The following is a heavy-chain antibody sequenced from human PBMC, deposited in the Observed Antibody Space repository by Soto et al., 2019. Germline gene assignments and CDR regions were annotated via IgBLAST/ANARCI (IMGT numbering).Heavy chain of an antibody. D-gene: IGHD3-22*01. CDR3: ARHHYYDSSGYWNYYYYGMDV. J-gene: IGHJ6*02. Sequence: ESLKISCKGSGYSFTSYWIGWVRQMPGKGLEWMGIIYPGDSDTRYSPSFQGQVTISADKSISTAYLQWSSLKASDTAMYYCARHHYYDSSGYWNYYYYGMDVWGQGTTVTVSS. CDR2: IYPGDSDT. V-gene: IGHV5-51*01. CDR1: GYSFTSYW.